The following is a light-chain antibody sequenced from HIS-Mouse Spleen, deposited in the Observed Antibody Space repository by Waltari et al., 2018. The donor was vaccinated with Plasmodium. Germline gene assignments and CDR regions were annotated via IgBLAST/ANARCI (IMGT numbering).Light chain of an antibody. J-gene: IGLJ3*02. V-gene: IGLV3-10*01. CDR3: YSTDSSGNHRV. CDR2: EDS. CDR1: ALPQKY. Sequence: SYELTQPPSVSVSPGQTARITCHGDALPQKYASWYQQKSGQAPGLVIYEDSKRPSGIPERCSGSSSGTMATLTISGAQVEDEADYYCYSTDSSGNHRVFGGGTKLTVL.